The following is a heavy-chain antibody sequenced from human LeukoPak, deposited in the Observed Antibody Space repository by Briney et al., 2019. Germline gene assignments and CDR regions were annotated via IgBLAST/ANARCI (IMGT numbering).Heavy chain of an antibody. CDR3: ARGGKGPVSYYYYMDV. V-gene: IGHV4-38-2*02. CDR1: GYSISSGYY. CDR2: IYHSGST. J-gene: IGHJ6*03. Sequence: SETLSLTCTVSGYSISSGYYWGWIRQPPGKGLEWIGSIYHSGSTYYNPSLKSRVTISVDTSKNQFSLKLSSVTAADTAVYYCARGGKGPVSYYYYMDVRGKGTTVTVSS. D-gene: IGHD1-14*01.